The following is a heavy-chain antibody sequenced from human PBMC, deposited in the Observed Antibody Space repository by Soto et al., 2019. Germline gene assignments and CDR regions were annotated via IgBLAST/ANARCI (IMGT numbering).Heavy chain of an antibody. V-gene: IGHV5-10-1*01. Sequence: PGESLKISCKGSGYSFTSYWISWVRQMPGKGLEWMGRIDPSDSYTNYSPSFQGHVTISADKSISTAYLQWSSLKASDTAMYYCARHVYSSSRYYCYGMDVWGQGTTVTVSS. J-gene: IGHJ6*02. CDR2: IDPSDSYT. CDR1: GYSFTSYW. CDR3: ARHVYSSSRYYCYGMDV. D-gene: IGHD6-19*01.